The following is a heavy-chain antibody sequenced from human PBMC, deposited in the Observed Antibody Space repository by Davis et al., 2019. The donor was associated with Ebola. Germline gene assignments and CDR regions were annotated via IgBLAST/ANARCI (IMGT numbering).Heavy chain of an antibody. Sequence: GESLNISCAASGFTFSSYAMSWVRQAPGKGLEWVSAISGSGGSTYYADSVKGRFTISRDNSKNTLYLQMNSLRAEDTAVYYCAKLMDEIFYYFDYWGQGTLVTVSS. CDR3: AKLMDEIFYYFDY. CDR2: ISGSGGST. J-gene: IGHJ4*02. CDR1: GFTFSSYA. D-gene: IGHD2-8*01. V-gene: IGHV3-23*01.